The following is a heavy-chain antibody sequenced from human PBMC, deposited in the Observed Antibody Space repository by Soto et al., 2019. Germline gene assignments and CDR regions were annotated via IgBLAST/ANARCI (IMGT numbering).Heavy chain of an antibody. V-gene: IGHV4-39*01. D-gene: IGHD3-10*01. CDR2: IDSSGTT. Sequence: ASETLSLTCTVSGGSLGGSNYFWDWIRQSPGPVLQCIGTIDSSGTTHYSPTLKSRITMSLDKSKIQFSLYLGSVVAAGTAVYYCTRRRFGVRGVTTMDVWGPGTTVTVFS. CDR1: GGSLGGSNYF. CDR3: TRRRFGVRGVTTMDV. J-gene: IGHJ6*02.